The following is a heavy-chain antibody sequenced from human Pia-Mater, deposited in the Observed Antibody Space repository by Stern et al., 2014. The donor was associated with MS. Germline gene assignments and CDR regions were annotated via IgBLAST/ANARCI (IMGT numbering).Heavy chain of an antibody. CDR3: ARGDSSSPLEY. Sequence: VQLVEAGGGVVQPWRSLRLSCAASGFTFSSYGMHWVRQTPGKGLEWVAVIWYDGSNKYYADSVKGRFTISRDNSENTLYLQMNSLRAEDTAVYYCARGDSSSPLEYWGQGTLVTVSS. J-gene: IGHJ4*02. CDR1: GFTFSSYG. CDR2: IWYDGSNK. V-gene: IGHV3-33*01. D-gene: IGHD6-6*01.